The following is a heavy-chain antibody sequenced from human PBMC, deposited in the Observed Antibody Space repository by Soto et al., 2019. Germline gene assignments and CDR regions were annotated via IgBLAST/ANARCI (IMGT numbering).Heavy chain of an antibody. D-gene: IGHD3-3*01. CDR3: ARRPITIFGVVKEYYFDY. J-gene: IGHJ4*02. CDR2: IYYSGST. Sequence: SETLSLTCTVSGGSISSGDYYWSWIRQPPGKGLEWIGYIYYSGSTYYNPSLKSRVTISVDTSKNQFSLKLSSVTAADTAVYYCARRPITIFGVVKEYYFDYWGQGTLVTVSS. V-gene: IGHV4-30-4*01. CDR1: GGSISSGDYY.